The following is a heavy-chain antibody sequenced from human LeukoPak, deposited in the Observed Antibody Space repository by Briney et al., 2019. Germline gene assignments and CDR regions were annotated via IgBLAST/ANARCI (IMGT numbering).Heavy chain of an antibody. Sequence: SVKVSCKASGGTFSSYAISWVRQAPGQGLEWMGGIIPIFGTANYAQKFQGRVTITTDESTSTAYMELRSLRSDDTAVYYCARAQTDTLRYFDWFRSNWFDPWGQGTLVTVSS. CDR3: ARAQTDTLRYFDWFRSNWFDP. J-gene: IGHJ5*02. CDR2: IIPIFGTA. CDR1: GGTFSSYA. D-gene: IGHD3-9*01. V-gene: IGHV1-69*05.